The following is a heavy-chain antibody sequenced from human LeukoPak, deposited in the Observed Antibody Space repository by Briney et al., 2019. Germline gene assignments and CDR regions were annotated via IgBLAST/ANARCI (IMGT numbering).Heavy chain of an antibody. V-gene: IGHV1-46*01. CDR3: AREADYGGTHDAFDI. D-gene: IGHD4-23*01. CDR2: INPSGGGT. CDR1: GYTFTSYY. J-gene: IGHJ3*02. Sequence: ASVKVSCKASGYTFTSYYMHWVRQAPGQGLEWMGIINPSGGGTSYAQKFQGRVTMTRDTFTSTVYMELSSLRSEDTAVYYCAREADYGGTHDAFDIWGQGTMVTVSS.